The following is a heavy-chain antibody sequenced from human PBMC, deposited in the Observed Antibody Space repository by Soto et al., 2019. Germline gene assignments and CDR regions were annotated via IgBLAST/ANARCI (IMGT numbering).Heavy chain of an antibody. CDR1: GFTFSSYA. CDR2: ISGSGGST. D-gene: IGHD3-22*01. J-gene: IGHJ4*02. Sequence: GGSLRLSCAASGFTFSSYAMSWVRQAPGKGLEWVSGISGSGGSTYYADSVKGRFTISRDNSKNTLYLQMNSLRAEDTAVYYCAKDYYYDSSGYYDSRFDYWGQGTLVTVSS. CDR3: AKDYYYDSSGYYDSRFDY. V-gene: IGHV3-23*01.